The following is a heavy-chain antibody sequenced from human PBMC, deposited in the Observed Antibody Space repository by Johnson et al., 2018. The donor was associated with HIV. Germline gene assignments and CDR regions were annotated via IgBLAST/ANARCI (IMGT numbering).Heavy chain of an antibody. CDR2: ISHDGRNK. Sequence: QVQLVESGGGLVQPGGSLRLSCAASGFTFSSYGMHWVRQAPGKGLEWVAVISHDGRNKDYADSVKRRFTISRDNSKNTLYLQMNRLRPGDTAVYYCASDGLELLGVAAFDVWGQGTLVTVSS. CDR1: GFTFSSYG. D-gene: IGHD1-26*01. CDR3: ASDGLELLGVAAFDV. V-gene: IGHV3-30*03. J-gene: IGHJ3*01.